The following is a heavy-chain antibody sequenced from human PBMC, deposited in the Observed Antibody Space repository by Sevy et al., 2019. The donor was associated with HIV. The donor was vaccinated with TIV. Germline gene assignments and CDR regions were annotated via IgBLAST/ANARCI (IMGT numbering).Heavy chain of an antibody. V-gene: IGHV3-30*02. D-gene: IGHD4-17*01. CDR1: GFTFSRSG. J-gene: IGHJ3*01. Sequence: GGSLRLSCAATGFTFSRSGMHWVRQAPGKGLEWVSFTRYDGTTKNYADSVKGRFTISRDNSKNTLYLQMNSLGADDTAGYYCAKMGSTTVTTSDAFDLWGQGTMVTVSS. CDR3: AKMGSTTVTTSDAFDL. CDR2: TRYDGTTK.